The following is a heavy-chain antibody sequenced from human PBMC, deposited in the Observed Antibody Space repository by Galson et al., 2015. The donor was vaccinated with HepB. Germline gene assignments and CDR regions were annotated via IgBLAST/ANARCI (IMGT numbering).Heavy chain of an antibody. CDR3: AKDQIVHVGEMDV. CDR1: RFTFSSSA. V-gene: IGHV3-23*01. D-gene: IGHD2-15*01. J-gene: IGHJ6*02. CDR2: ISGGGGST. Sequence: SLRLSCAASRFTFSSSAMNWVRQAPGKGLEWVSAISGGGGSTYYADSVKGRFTISRDNSKNTLYLQMNSLRAEDTAVYYCAKDQIVHVGEMDVWGQGTTVTVSS.